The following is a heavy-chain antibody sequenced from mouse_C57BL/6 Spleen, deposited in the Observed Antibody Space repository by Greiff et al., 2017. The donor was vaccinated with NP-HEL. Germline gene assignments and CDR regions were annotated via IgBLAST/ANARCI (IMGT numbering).Heavy chain of an antibody. CDR3: ARFLLRGYFDV. J-gene: IGHJ1*03. CDR2: INYDGSST. V-gene: IGHV5-16*01. Sequence: EVQVVESEGGLVQPGSSMKLSCTASGFTFSDYYMAWVRQVPEKGLEWVANINYDGSSTYYLDSLKSRFIISRDNAKNILYLQMSSLKSEDTATYYCARFLLRGYFDVWGTGTTVTVSS. D-gene: IGHD1-1*01. CDR1: GFTFSDYY.